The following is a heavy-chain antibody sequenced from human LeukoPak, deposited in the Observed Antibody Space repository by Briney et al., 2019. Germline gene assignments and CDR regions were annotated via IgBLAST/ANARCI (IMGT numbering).Heavy chain of an antibody. J-gene: IGHJ4*02. CDR1: GFTFSSYA. CDR3: AKRGGYETMAAFDY. Sequence: GGSLRLSCAASGFTFSSYAMSWVRQAPGKGLEWVSAISGSGGSTYYADSVRGRFTISRDNSKNTLYLQMSSLRAEDSAIYFCAKRGGYETMAAFDYWGQGTLVTVAS. CDR2: ISGSGGST. V-gene: IGHV3-23*01. D-gene: IGHD3-10*01.